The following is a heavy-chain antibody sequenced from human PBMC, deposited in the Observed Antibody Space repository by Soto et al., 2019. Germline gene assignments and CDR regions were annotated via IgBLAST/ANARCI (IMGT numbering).Heavy chain of an antibody. CDR3: EQDWVVVTADGMDV. CDR1: GFTFSSYA. Sequence: GGSLRLSCAASGFTFSSYAMSWVRQAPGKGLEWVSAISGSGGSTYYADSVKGRFTISRDNSRNTLYLQMNSLRAEDTAVYYCEQDWVVVTADGMDVWGQGTTVTVSS. J-gene: IGHJ6*02. CDR2: ISGSGGST. V-gene: IGHV3-23*01. D-gene: IGHD2-21*02.